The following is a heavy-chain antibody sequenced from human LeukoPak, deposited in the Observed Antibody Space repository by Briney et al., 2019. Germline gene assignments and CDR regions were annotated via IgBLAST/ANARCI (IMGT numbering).Heavy chain of an antibody. J-gene: IGHJ4*02. V-gene: IGHV3-23*01. D-gene: IGHD1-26*01. Sequence: GGSLRLSCAASGFTFRTYAMSWVRQTPGKGLDWVSVTSGSGGSTYYADSVKGRFSISRDNSNNTLYLQLNSLRVEDTAVYYCAKGSGSYDYFDSWGQGALVSVS. CDR2: TSGSGGST. CDR3: AKGSGSYDYFDS. CDR1: GFTFRTYA.